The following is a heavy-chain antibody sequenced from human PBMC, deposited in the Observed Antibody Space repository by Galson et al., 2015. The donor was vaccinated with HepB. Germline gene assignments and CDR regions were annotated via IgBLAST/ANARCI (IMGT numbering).Heavy chain of an antibody. CDR2: IFAGGGST. D-gene: IGHD2-15*01. CDR1: GYTLTNYH. CDR3: ARETPDTYYFDY. Sequence: SVKVSCKASGYTLTNYHFHWVRQAPGQGPEWMGKIFAGGGSTRYAERFQGRVTLTRDSSTRTIYMEVSSIRSDDTAVYYCARETPDTYYFDYWGQGTLVTVSS. J-gene: IGHJ4*02. V-gene: IGHV1-46*01.